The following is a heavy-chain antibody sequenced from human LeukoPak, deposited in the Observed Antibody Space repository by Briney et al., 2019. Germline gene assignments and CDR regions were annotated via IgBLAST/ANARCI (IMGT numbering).Heavy chain of an antibody. J-gene: IGHJ4*02. V-gene: IGHV3-48*01. CDR2: ISSGGIL. Sequence: GGSLRLSCAASGFALTTYTMNWVRQSPGKGLEWVSTISSGGILHYADSVKGRFTISRDSAKNSLYLQMNSLRAEDTAVYYCVRDAPYSHFDYWGQGTLVTVSS. D-gene: IGHD4-11*01. CDR3: VRDAPYSHFDY. CDR1: GFALTTYT.